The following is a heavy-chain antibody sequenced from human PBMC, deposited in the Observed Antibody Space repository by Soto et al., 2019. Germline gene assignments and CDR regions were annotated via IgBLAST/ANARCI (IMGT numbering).Heavy chain of an antibody. CDR2: IYWGDDK. CDR1: GFSLITILDA. V-gene: IGHV2-5*02. D-gene: IGHD6-13*01. Sequence: GSGPTLVNPTQTLTLTFTFSGFSLITILDAVGWIRQPPGKALEWLALIYWGDDKRYSPSLKSRVTIIKDTSKSQVVLTLTNMDPVDTATYYCARGGYSGSWDYFDYWGQGTLVTVSS. CDR3: ARGGYSGSWDYFDY. J-gene: IGHJ4*02.